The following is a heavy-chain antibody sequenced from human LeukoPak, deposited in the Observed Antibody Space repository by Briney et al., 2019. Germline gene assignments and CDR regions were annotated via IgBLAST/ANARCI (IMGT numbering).Heavy chain of an antibody. CDR3: VRDSDYQRNSGGRYAHYDALDI. CDR2: IKADGSVK. V-gene: IGHV3-7*01. Sequence: GGSLRLSCAASEFTYRTFWMSWVRQAPGKGLEWVANIKADGSVKHYVDSMEGRFSISRDNARSSLYLQMNSLRAEDTAVYYCVRDSDYQRNSGGRYAHYDALDIWGHGTMVTVSS. D-gene: IGHD2-21*01. CDR1: EFTYRTFW. J-gene: IGHJ3*02.